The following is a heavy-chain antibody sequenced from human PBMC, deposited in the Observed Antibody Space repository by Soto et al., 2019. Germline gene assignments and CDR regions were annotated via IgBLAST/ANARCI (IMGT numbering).Heavy chain of an antibody. Sequence: PSETLSLTCTVSGGSISSGGYYWSWIRQHPGKGLEWIGYIYYSGSTYYNPSLKSRVTISVDTSKNQFSLKLSSVTAADTAVYYCARVVVGDRSDMDVWGKGTTVTVSS. CDR1: GGSISSGGYY. CDR3: ARVVVGDRSDMDV. V-gene: IGHV4-31*03. CDR2: IYYSGST. J-gene: IGHJ6*03. D-gene: IGHD2-15*01.